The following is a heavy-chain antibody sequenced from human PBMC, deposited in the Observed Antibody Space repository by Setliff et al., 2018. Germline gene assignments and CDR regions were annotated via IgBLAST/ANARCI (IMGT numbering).Heavy chain of an antibody. D-gene: IGHD1-26*01. CDR1: GGSIRSYY. J-gene: IGHJ3*02. CDR3: ARRIVGAVDGFDI. CDR2: IYTSGRT. V-gene: IGHV4-4*08. Sequence: SETLSLTCTVSGGSIRSYYWSWIRQPPGKGLEWIGYIYTSGRTNYNPSLKSRVTISVDTSKNQFTLKVSSVTAADTAVYYCARRIVGAVDGFDIWGQGTMVTVSS.